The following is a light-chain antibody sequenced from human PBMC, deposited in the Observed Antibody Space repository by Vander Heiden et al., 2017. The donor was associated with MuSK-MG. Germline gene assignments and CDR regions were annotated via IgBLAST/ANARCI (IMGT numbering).Light chain of an antibody. CDR1: SSDVGGYNY. V-gene: IGLV2-14*03. CDR3: STYTSSNSLYV. CDR2: DVT. J-gene: IGLJ1*01. Sequence: QSPLTQPASVSGSPGQSLTISCAGTSSDVGGYNYFSWYQQHPGKAPKLMIYDVTNRPSGVSARFSGSKSGNTASLTISGLQAEDEADYFCSTYTSSNSLYVFGTGTKVTVL.